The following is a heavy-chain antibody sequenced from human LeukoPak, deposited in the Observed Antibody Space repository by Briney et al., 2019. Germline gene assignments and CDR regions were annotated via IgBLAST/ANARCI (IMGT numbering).Heavy chain of an antibody. J-gene: IGHJ4*02. CDR2: IYYSGST. CDR3: ARNFYASSGYYLDDFYFDF. V-gene: IGHV4-39*07. CDR1: GASIISDTYY. Sequence: SETPSLTCTVSGASIISDTYYWGWIRQPPGKGLEWIGSIYYSGSTYYSPSLKSRVTMSVDTSTNQFSLKLISVTAADTALYYCARNFYASSGYYLDDFYFDFWGQGTLVTVSS. D-gene: IGHD3-22*01.